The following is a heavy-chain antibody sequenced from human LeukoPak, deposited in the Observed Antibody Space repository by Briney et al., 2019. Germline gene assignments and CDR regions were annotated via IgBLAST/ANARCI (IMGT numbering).Heavy chain of an antibody. V-gene: IGHV3-7*01. D-gene: IGHD2-2*01. CDR3: VVPADYYYLDV. CDR2: IKRYGSEK. CDR1: GFTFSSYW. J-gene: IGHJ6*03. Sequence: LPGGALRLSCAASGFTFSSYWMSWVRQAPGKGLEWVANIKRYGSEKYYVDSVKGRFTISRDNAKKSWDLQMNSLRAEDTAVYYCVVPADYYYLDVWGKGTTVTVSS.